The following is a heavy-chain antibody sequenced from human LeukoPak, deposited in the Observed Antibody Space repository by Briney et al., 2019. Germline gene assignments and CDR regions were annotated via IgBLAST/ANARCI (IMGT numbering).Heavy chain of an antibody. CDR2: IYNDGSTT. J-gene: IGHJ5*02. Sequence: GGSLRLSCAASGFTFSSYEMNWVRQVPGKGLVWVARIYNDGSTTNYADSVKGRFTISRDNAANTLFLQMNSLRAEDTAVFYCARYYYGSGTSFDPWGQGTLVTVSS. CDR1: GFTFSSYE. D-gene: IGHD3-10*01. CDR3: ARYYYGSGTSFDP. V-gene: IGHV3-74*01.